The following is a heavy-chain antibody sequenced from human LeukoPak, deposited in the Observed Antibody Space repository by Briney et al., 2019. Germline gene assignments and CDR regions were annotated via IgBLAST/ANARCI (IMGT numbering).Heavy chain of an antibody. J-gene: IGHJ4*02. CDR1: GFTFSSYA. V-gene: IGHV3-23*01. CDR3: AKVRRVATIISVYFDY. D-gene: IGHD5-24*01. CDR2: ISGSGGST. Sequence: GGSLRLSCAASGFTFSSYAMSWVRQAPGKGLEWVSAISGSGGSTYYADSVKGRFTIPRDNSKNTLYLQMNSLRAEDTAVYYCAKVRRVATIISVYFDYWGQGTLVTVSS.